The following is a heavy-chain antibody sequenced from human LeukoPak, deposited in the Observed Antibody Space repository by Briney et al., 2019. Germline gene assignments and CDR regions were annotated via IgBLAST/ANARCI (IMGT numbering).Heavy chain of an antibody. Sequence: GGSLRLSCAASGFTFSSYAMHWVRQAPGKGLEYVSAISSNGGSTYYANSVKGRFTISRDNSKNTLYRQMSSLRAEDTAVYYCAEAASVRGVSYWGQGTLVTVSS. CDR3: AEAASVRGVSY. V-gene: IGHV3-64*01. CDR1: GFTFSSYA. J-gene: IGHJ4*02. CDR2: ISSNGGST. D-gene: IGHD3-10*01.